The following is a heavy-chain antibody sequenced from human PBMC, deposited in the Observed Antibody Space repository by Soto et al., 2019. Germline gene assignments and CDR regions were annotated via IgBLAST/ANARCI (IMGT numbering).Heavy chain of an antibody. Sequence: SETLSLTCSVSGYSVSSSDYYWAWIRQPPGKGLEWIGSMFYSGLTYYNPSLKSRVTLSVDTSKDQFSVRLNSVTAADTAVYYCAPLSVSLSGPYGIHVWGQGTTVTVSS. D-gene: IGHD2-15*01. CDR2: MFYSGLT. CDR3: APLSVSLSGPYGIHV. CDR1: GYSVSSSDYY. J-gene: IGHJ6*02. V-gene: IGHV4-39*01.